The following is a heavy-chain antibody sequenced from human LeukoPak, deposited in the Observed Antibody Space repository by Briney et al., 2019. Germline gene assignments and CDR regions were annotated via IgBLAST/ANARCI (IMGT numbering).Heavy chain of an antibody. D-gene: IGHD3-22*01. CDR1: GFTFSIYV. V-gene: IGHV3-23*01. Sequence: PGGSLRLSCAASGFTFSIYVMTWVRQAPGKGLEWVSGITGSGGSTYYADSVKGRFTISRDNSKNTLYLQMNSLRAEDTAVYYCAKVLGVYTTDAFDIWGQGTMVTVSS. J-gene: IGHJ3*02. CDR3: AKVLGVYTTDAFDI. CDR2: ITGSGGST.